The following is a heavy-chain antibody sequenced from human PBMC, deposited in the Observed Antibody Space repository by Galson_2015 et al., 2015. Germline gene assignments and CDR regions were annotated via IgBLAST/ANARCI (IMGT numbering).Heavy chain of an antibody. CDR2: ISSSSSYI. J-gene: IGHJ5*02. CDR1: GFTFSSYS. Sequence: SLRLSCAASGFTFSSYSMNWVRQAPGKGLEWVSSISSSSSYIYYADSVKGRFTISRDNAKNSLYLQMNSLRAEDTAVYYCARDRIAAASNNWFDPWGQGTLVTVSS. V-gene: IGHV3-21*01. D-gene: IGHD6-13*01. CDR3: ARDRIAAASNNWFDP.